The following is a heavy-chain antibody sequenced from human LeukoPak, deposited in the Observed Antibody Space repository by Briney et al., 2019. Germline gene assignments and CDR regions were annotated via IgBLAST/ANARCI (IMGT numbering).Heavy chain of an antibody. J-gene: IGHJ3*02. CDR1: GYTFTGYY. Sequence: ASVKVSCKASGYTFTGYYMHWVRQAPGQGLEWMGWINPNSGGTNYAQKLQGRVTMTTDTSTSTAYMELRSLRSDDTAVYYCATDEGTMRGDAFDIWGQGTMVTVSS. CDR2: INPNSGGT. D-gene: IGHD3-3*01. V-gene: IGHV1-2*02. CDR3: ATDEGTMRGDAFDI.